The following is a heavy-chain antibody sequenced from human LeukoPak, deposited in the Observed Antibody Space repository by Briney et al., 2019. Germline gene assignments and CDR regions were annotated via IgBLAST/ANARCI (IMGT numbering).Heavy chain of an antibody. CDR3: ARERYGYFDY. Sequence: GRSLRLSCAASGFTFSDYALHWVRQAPGKGLAWVAVISYDGSEKYFADSVQGRFTISRDNSKNTLSLQMNSLRAADTAVYYCARERYGYFDYWGQGTLVTVSS. V-gene: IGHV3-30*04. CDR1: GFTFSDYA. J-gene: IGHJ4*02. D-gene: IGHD3-9*01. CDR2: ISYDGSEK.